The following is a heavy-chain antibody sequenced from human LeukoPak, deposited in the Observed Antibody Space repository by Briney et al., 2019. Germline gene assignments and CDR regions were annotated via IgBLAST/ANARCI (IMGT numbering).Heavy chain of an antibody. Sequence: KSGGSLRLSCAASGFTFSDYYMSWIRQVPGKGLEWVSYISSSGSITYYADSVKGRFTISRDNAKNSLYLQINSLRAEDTAVYYCARKIEGVFFDPWGQGTLVTVSS. V-gene: IGHV3-11*01. D-gene: IGHD1-26*01. CDR1: GFTFSDYY. CDR3: ARKIEGVFFDP. J-gene: IGHJ5*02. CDR2: ISSSGSIT.